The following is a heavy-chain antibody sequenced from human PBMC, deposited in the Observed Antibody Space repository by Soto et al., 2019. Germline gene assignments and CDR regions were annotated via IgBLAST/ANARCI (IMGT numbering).Heavy chain of an antibody. Sequence: TLSLTCVISGDSVSSNSAAWNWIRQSPSRGLEWLGRTYYRSKWYNDYAVSVKSRITINPDTSKNQFSLQLNSVTPEDTAVYYCARMRRPYSSLFTEDLDPCGQGTLVTVYS. CDR3: ARMRRPYSSLFTEDLDP. CDR2: TYYRSKWYN. V-gene: IGHV6-1*01. J-gene: IGHJ5*02. D-gene: IGHD6-13*01. CDR1: GDSVSSNSAA.